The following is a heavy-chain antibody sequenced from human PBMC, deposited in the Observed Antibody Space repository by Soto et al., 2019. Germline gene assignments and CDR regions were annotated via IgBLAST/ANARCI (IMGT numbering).Heavy chain of an antibody. Sequence: SGPTLVSPTASLTLPCTFSGLALSTTAVVVGWIRQPPGRALAWLAVIYWDDNKRYSPSLQSRLTITKDTSKNQVVLTLSNMVSVDTGTYHRELLAFPSRRSGFD. V-gene: IGHV2-5*02. CDR2: IYWDDNK. J-gene: IGHJ4*01. CDR3: ELLAFPSRRSGFD. CDR1: GLALSTTAVV. D-gene: IGHD1-26*01.